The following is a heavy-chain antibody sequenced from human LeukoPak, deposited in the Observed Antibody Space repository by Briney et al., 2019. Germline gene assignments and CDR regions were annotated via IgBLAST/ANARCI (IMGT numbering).Heavy chain of an antibody. CDR1: GFTVSSNY. CDR2: IYSGGNT. V-gene: IGHV3-53*01. CDR3: ASRYCGGASCYSY. J-gene: IGHJ4*02. Sequence: QSGGSLRLSCAASGFTVSSNYMTWVRQAPGKGLEWVSGIYSGGNTYYADSVKGRFTISRDNSKNTLYLQMNSLRAEDTALYYCASRYCGGASCYSYWGQGTLVTVSS. D-gene: IGHD2-15*01.